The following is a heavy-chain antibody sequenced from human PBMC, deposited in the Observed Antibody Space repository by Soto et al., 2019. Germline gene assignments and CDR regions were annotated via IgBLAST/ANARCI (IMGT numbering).Heavy chain of an antibody. D-gene: IGHD2-2*01. CDR3: ARQGGGYCSSTSCYWDDAFDI. J-gene: IGHJ3*02. Sequence: GESLKISCKGSGYSFTSYWIGWVRQMPGKGLEWMGIIYPGDSDTRYSPSFQGQVTISADKSISTAYLQWSSLKASDTAMYYCARQGGGYCSSTSCYWDDAFDIWGQGTMVTVSS. CDR2: IYPGDSDT. V-gene: IGHV5-51*01. CDR1: GYSFTSYW.